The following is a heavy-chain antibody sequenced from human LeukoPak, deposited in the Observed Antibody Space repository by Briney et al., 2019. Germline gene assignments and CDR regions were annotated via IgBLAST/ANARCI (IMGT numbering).Heavy chain of an antibody. CDR1: GYTFTSYY. V-gene: IGHV1-46*01. D-gene: IGHD3-10*01. CDR2: INPSGGST. CDR3: ARGLGSGSYYTHAFDI. J-gene: IGHJ3*02. Sequence: ASAKVSCKASGYTFTSYYMHWVRQAPGQGLEWMGIINPSGGSTSYAQKFQGRVTMTRDTSTSTVYMELSSLRSEDTAVYYCARGLGSGSYYTHAFDIWGQGTLVTVSS.